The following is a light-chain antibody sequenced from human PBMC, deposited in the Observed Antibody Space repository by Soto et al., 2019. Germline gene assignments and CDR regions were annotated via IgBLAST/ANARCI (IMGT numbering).Light chain of an antibody. V-gene: IGLV2-18*02. J-gene: IGLJ1*01. Sequence: QSALTQPPSVSGSPGQSVTISCTGTSSDVGSYNRVSWYQRPPGTAPKLMIYEVSNRPSGVPDRFSGSKSGNTASLTISGLQAEDEADYYCSSYTSSSTYVFGTGTKAPS. CDR3: SSYTSSSTYV. CDR1: SSDVGSYNR. CDR2: EVS.